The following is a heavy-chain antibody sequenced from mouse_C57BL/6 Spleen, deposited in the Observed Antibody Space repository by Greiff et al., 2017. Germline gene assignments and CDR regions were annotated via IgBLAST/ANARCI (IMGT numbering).Heavy chain of an antibody. Sequence: VQLQQPGAELARPGASVKLSCKASGYTFTSYGISWVKQRPGQGLEWIGEIYPRSGNPYYNEKFKGKATLTADKAASTAYMALRSLTSEDSAVYFWARLITTNYYAMDYWGQGTSVTVSS. CDR1: GYTFTSYG. V-gene: IGHV1-81*01. J-gene: IGHJ4*01. CDR2: IYPRSGNP. CDR3: ARLITTNYYAMDY. D-gene: IGHD2-4*01.